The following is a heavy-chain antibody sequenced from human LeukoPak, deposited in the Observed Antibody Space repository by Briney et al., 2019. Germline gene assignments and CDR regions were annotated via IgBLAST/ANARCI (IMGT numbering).Heavy chain of an antibody. J-gene: IGHJ4*02. CDR3: ARLRRDFNHYFDY. Sequence: SETLSLTCTVSGASISSYHWSWLRQPAGKGLEWIGHIYPSGNTYYNPSLKSRVTLSVDTSKKQVSLKLNSVTAADTAVYYCARLRRDFNHYFDYWGQGTLATVSS. D-gene: IGHD5-24*01. V-gene: IGHV4-4*07. CDR2: IYPSGNT. CDR1: GASISSYH.